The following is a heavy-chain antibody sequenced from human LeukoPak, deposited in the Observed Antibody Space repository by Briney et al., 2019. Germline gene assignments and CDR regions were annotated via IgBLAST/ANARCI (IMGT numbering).Heavy chain of an antibody. Sequence: GRSLRLSCAASGFTFSSYGMHWVRQAPGKGLEWVAVISYDGSNKYYADSAKGRFTISRDNSKNTLYLQMNSLRAEDTAVYYCAKDKVGALYYFDYWGQGTLVTVSS. J-gene: IGHJ4*02. CDR3: AKDKVGALYYFDY. CDR1: GFTFSSYG. CDR2: ISYDGSNK. V-gene: IGHV3-30*18. D-gene: IGHD1-26*01.